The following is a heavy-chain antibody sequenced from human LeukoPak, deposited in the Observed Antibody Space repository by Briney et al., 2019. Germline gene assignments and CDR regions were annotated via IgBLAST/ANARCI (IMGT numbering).Heavy chain of an antibody. CDR1: AGSCRGFY. CDR3: ARSHCGGDGYSSRWQVFYGYCYYYMDV. D-gene: IGHD2-21*02. Sequence: PSETLSCNAAGSAGSCRGFYWSWIRQSPDKGLEWIVEITHSGGSSYNPSLRSLLTISVDMSNNQFSLKLKCMTAADTAIYYCARSHCGGDGYSSRWQVFYGYCYYYMDVWAKGNTVTVSS. V-gene: IGHV4-34*01. J-gene: IGHJ6*03. CDR2: ITHSGGS.